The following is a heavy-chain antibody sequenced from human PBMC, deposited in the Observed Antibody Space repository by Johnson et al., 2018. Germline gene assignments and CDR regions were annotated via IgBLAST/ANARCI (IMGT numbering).Heavy chain of an antibody. Sequence: VQLVQSGGGLVQPGRTLRLSCAASGFTFSSYAMRWVRQAPGKGLEWVSGISGSDDSTYYADSVKGRFTISSDNSKSTLFLLMNSLRAEDTALYYCAKQGLGVITFGGVVGDFDHWGQGTLVTVSS. J-gene: IGHJ4*02. D-gene: IGHD3-16*01. CDR1: GFTFSSYA. CDR2: ISGSDDST. V-gene: IGHV3-23*04. CDR3: AKQGLGVITFGGVVGDFDH.